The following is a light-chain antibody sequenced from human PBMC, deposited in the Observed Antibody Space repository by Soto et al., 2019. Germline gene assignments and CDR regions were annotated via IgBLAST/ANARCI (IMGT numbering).Light chain of an antibody. Sequence: EIVMTQSPATLSVSPGERATLSCRASQSVSSYLAWYQQKPGQAPRLLIYGASTRATDIPARFSGSGSGTEFTLTISSLQSEDFALYYCQQYNNWPPMTFGQGTKV. CDR3: QQYNNWPPMT. J-gene: IGKJ1*01. CDR1: QSVSSY. V-gene: IGKV3-15*01. CDR2: GAS.